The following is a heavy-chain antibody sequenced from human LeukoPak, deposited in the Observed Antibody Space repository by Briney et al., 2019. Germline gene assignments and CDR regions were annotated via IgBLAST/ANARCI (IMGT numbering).Heavy chain of an antibody. CDR3: ARASSSWFPYYYGMDV. Sequence: GESPKISCKGSGYSFTSYWIGWVRQMPGKGLERMGIIYPGDSDTRYSPSFQGQVTISADKSISTAYLQWSSLKASDTAMYYCARASSSWFPYYYGMDVWGQGTTVTVSS. J-gene: IGHJ6*02. CDR1: GYSFTSYW. V-gene: IGHV5-51*01. CDR2: IYPGDSDT. D-gene: IGHD6-13*01.